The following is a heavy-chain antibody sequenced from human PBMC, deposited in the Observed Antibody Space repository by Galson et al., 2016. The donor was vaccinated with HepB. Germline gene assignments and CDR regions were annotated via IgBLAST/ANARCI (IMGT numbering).Heavy chain of an antibody. CDR1: GFTFSGSA. CDR3: ARGSGFLIHY. Sequence: SLRLSCAASGFTFSGSAIHWVRQASGKGLEWVANINEDGSEEFYVDSVRGRLTISRDNAKNSLFLEMNSLRVEDTAVHYCARGSGFLIHYWGQGTLVTVSS. CDR2: INEDGSEE. D-gene: IGHD5-12*01. V-gene: IGHV3-7*05. J-gene: IGHJ4*02.